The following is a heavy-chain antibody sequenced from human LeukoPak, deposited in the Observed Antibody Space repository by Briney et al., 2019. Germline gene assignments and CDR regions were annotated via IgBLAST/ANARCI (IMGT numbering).Heavy chain of an antibody. Sequence: GGSLRLSCAASGFTFSDYYVSWVRQAPGKGLEWVSVIYSSGSTYYADSVKDRFTISRDGSQNVVYLQMNSLRVEDTAMYYCARATWGYQFDCWGQGTLVTVSS. V-gene: IGHV3-66*01. CDR1: GFTFSDYY. CDR3: ARATWGYQFDC. CDR2: IYSSGST. D-gene: IGHD5-12*01. J-gene: IGHJ4*02.